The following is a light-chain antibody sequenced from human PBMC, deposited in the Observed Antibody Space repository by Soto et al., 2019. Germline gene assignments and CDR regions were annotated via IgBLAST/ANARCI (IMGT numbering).Light chain of an antibody. J-gene: IGKJ1*01. V-gene: IGKV3-20*01. CDR1: QSVSSNS. CDR2: GTS. CDR3: PHYGDSPPT. Sequence: EIVLTQSPGTLSLSPGESATLSCRASQSVSSNSLAWYRRNPGQPPSLLIYGTSTRATDIPRRFSGSGSGTDFTLTITRLEPEDFAVYFCPHYGDSPPTFGQGTKVEVK.